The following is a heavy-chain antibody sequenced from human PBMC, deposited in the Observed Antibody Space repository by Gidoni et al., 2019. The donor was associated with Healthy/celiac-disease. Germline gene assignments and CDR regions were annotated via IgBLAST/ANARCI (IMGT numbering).Heavy chain of an antibody. CDR3: AHFWSGYHIFDY. J-gene: IGHJ4*02. CDR2: IRYDGSNK. CDR1: GSPFRSYG. Sequence: QVQLVESGGGVVQPGGPLRLSCAASGSPFRSYGMHWVRQAPGKGLVWVAFIRYDGSNKYYADSVKGRFTISRDNSKNTLYLQMNSLRAEDTAVYYCAHFWSGYHIFDYWGQGTLVTVSS. V-gene: IGHV3-30*02. D-gene: IGHD3-3*02.